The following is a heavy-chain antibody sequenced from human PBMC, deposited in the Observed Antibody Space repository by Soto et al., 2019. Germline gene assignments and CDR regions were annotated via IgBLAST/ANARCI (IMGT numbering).Heavy chain of an antibody. Sequence: PGGSLRLSCESSGFTFRNFAMSWVRQAPGQGLEWVSSILGSGDSTYYADSVKGRFSISRDNSKNTLYLQMNSLRAEDTAIYYCAKDNPVGATPGWFDSWGQGTLVTVSS. J-gene: IGHJ5*01. CDR1: GFTFRNFA. CDR3: AKDNPVGATPGWFDS. CDR2: ILGSGDST. V-gene: IGHV3-23*01. D-gene: IGHD1-26*01.